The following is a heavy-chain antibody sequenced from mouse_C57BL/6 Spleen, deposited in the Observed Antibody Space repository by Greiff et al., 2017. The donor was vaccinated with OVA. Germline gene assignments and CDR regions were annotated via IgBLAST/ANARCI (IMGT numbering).Heavy chain of an antibody. Sequence: EVQLQQSGPELVKPGASVKMSCKASGYTFTDYNMHWVKQSHGKSLEWIGYINPNNGGTSYNQKFKGKATLTVNKSSSTAYMELRSLTSEDSAVYYCAHTVVAEGYAMDDWGQGTSVTVSS. V-gene: IGHV1-22*01. CDR2: INPNNGGT. J-gene: IGHJ4*01. CDR3: AHTVVAEGYAMDD. CDR1: GYTFTDYN. D-gene: IGHD1-1*01.